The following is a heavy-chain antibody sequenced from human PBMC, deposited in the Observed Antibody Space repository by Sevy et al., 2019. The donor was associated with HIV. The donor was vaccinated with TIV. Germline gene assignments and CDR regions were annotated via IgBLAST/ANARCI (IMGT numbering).Heavy chain of an antibody. CDR3: ARVTLSGIVVVPAATRSNWFDP. V-gene: IGHV1-2*02. J-gene: IGHJ5*02. CDR2: INPNSGGT. Sequence: ASVKVSCKASGYTFTGYYMHWVRQAPGQGLEWLGWINPNSGGTNYAQKFQGRVTMTRDTSISTAYMELGRLRSDDTAVYYCARVTLSGIVVVPAATRSNWFDPWGQGTLVTVSS. D-gene: IGHD2-2*01. CDR1: GYTFTGYY.